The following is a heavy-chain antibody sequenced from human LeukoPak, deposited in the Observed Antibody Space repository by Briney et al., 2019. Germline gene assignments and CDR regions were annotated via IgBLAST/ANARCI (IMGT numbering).Heavy chain of an antibody. CDR3: AREPSGEEASSSWYGYFDY. CDR1: GGSISSSSYY. CDR2: IYYSGST. Sequence: PSETLSLTCTVSGGSISSSSYYWGWIRQPPGKGLEWIGSIYYSGSTYYNPSLKSRVTISVDTSKNQFSLKLSSVTAADTAVYYCAREPSGEEASSSWYGYFDYWGQGTLVTVSS. D-gene: IGHD6-13*01. J-gene: IGHJ4*02. V-gene: IGHV4-39*07.